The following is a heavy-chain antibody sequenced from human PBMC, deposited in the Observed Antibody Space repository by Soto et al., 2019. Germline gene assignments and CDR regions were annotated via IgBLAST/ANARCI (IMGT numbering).Heavy chain of an antibody. V-gene: IGHV3-30*14. D-gene: IGHD4-17*01. J-gene: IGHJ4*02. CDR1: GFTFINYA. CDR2: ISYDGSNK. CDR3: ASNQVKGTMTIL. Sequence: QVQLVESGGGVVQPGRSLRLSCAASGFTFINYAMHWVRQAPGKGLEWVAVISYDGSNKYYADSVKGRLTISRDNSKNEMYLQMNSLRAEDPAVYPCASNQVKGTMTILWGLGTLVTVSS.